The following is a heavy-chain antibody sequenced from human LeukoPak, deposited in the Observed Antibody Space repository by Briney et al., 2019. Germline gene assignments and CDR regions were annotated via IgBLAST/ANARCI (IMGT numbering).Heavy chain of an antibody. CDR1: GFTFSSYS. V-gene: IGHV3-21*01. D-gene: IGHD6-19*01. J-gene: IGHJ4*02. CDR3: ARGIAVAGTNY. CDR2: ISSSSSYI. Sequence: GGSLRLSCAASGFTFSSYSMNWVRQAPGKGLEWVSSISSSSSYIYYADSVKGRFTISRDNAKNSLYLQMNSLRAEDTAVYYCARGIAVAGTNYWGQGTLITVSS.